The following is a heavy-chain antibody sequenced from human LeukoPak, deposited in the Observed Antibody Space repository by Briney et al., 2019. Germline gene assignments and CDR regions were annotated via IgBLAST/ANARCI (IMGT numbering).Heavy chain of an antibody. D-gene: IGHD3-22*01. CDR3: ARDFHVRNYDIGGYSY. J-gene: IGHJ4*02. Sequence: GGSLRLSCAASGFTFSSYWMSWVRQAPGKGLEWVANIKQDGSEKYYVDSVKGRFTISRDNAKNSLYLQMNSLRAEDTAVYYCARDFHVRNYDIGGYSYWGQGTLVTVSS. CDR2: IKQDGSEK. V-gene: IGHV3-7*01. CDR1: GFTFSSYW.